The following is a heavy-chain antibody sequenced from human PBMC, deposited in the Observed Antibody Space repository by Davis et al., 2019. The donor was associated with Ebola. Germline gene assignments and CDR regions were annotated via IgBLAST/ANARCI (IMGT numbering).Heavy chain of an antibody. CDR2: INSDGSST. Sequence: GESLKISCAASGFTFSGYGMHWVRQAPGKGLVWVSRINSDGSSTSYADSVKGRFTISRDNAKNTLYLQMNSLRAEDTAVYYCHTGWELHYYYYGMDVWGQGTTVTVSS. CDR1: GFTFSGYG. D-gene: IGHD1-26*01. J-gene: IGHJ6*02. CDR3: HTGWELHYYYYGMDV. V-gene: IGHV3-74*01.